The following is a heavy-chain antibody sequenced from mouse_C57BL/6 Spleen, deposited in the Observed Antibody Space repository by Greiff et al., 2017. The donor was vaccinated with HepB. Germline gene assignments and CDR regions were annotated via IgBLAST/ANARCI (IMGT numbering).Heavy chain of an antibody. CDR1: GYTFTDYE. Sequence: QVQLQQSGAELVRPGASVTLSCKASGYTFTDYEMHWVKQTPVHGLEWIGAIDPETGGTAYNQKFKGKAILTADKSSSTAYMELRSLTSEDSAVYYCTRWCYVSSYGFAYWGQGTLVTVSA. CDR2: IDPETGGT. J-gene: IGHJ3*01. V-gene: IGHV1-15*01. D-gene: IGHD1-1*01. CDR3: TRWCYVSSYGFAY.